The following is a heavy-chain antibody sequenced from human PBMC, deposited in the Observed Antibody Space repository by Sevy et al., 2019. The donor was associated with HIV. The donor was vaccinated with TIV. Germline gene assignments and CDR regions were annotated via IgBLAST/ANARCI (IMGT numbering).Heavy chain of an antibody. J-gene: IGHJ6*02. CDR1: GFSFSTYS. V-gene: IGHV3-48*01. CDR2: IGTSSSTI. Sequence: GGSLRLSCAASGFSFSTYSMNWVRQAPGKGLEWVSYIGTSSSTIYYADSVRGRFTISRDNGENSLYLQMSSLRAADTALYYCARVPSTGRFGMDVWGQGTTVTVSS. D-gene: IGHD3-10*01. CDR3: ARVPSTGRFGMDV.